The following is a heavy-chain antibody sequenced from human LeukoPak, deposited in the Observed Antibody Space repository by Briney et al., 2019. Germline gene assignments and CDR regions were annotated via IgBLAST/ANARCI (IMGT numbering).Heavy chain of an antibody. D-gene: IGHD1-26*01. CDR3: ARGLYSGSYYDY. CDR2: GHYNGSP. V-gene: IGHV4-59*01. J-gene: IGHJ4*02. CDR1: GGSISNYY. Sequence: SETVSLTCTVSGGSISNYYWSWLRQPPGKGLEWIGYGHYNGSPNYNPSLKSRVTISLDTSKNHFSLKLSSVTAADTAVYYCARGLYSGSYYDYWGQGTLVTVSS.